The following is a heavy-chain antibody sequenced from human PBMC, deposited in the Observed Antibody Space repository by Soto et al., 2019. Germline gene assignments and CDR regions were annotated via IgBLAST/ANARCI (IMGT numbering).Heavy chain of an antibody. CDR1: GFTFSRHW. J-gene: IGHJ3*02. Sequence: PGGSLRLSCAASGFTFSRHWIHWVRQAPGQGLVWVSRTKNDGTTSYADSVRGRFTISRDNAENTLYLQMNSLRAEDTAVYYCARDMRAVPWYGGISSAFDMWGQGTMVTVSS. V-gene: IGHV3-74*01. D-gene: IGHD3-10*01. CDR3: ARDMRAVPWYGGISSAFDM. CDR2: TKNDGTT.